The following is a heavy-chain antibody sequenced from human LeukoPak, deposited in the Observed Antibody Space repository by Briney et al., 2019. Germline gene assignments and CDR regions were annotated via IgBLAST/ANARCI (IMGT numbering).Heavy chain of an antibody. V-gene: IGHV3-7*01. Sequence: TGGSLRLSCAASGFTFSSYWMSWVRQAPGKGLVWVANIKQDGGETFYVDSVKGRFTISRDNAKNSLYLQMNSLRAEDTAVYYCAREDHSNYNYWGQGTLVTVSS. CDR2: IKQDGGET. J-gene: IGHJ4*02. CDR1: GFTFSSYW. CDR3: AREDHSNYNY. D-gene: IGHD4-11*01.